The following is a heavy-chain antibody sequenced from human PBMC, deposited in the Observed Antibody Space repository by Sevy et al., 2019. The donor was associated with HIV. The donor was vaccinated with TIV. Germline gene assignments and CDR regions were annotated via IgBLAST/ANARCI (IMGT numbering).Heavy chain of an antibody. J-gene: IGHJ4*02. D-gene: IGHD6-19*01. CDR1: GFTFSSYA. Sequence: GESLKISCAASGFTFSSYAMHWVRQAPGKGLEWVAVISYDGSNKYYADSVKGRFTISRDNSKNTLYLQMNSLRAEDTAVYYCASDNRLYSSGWSRGLDYWGQGTLVTVSS. V-gene: IGHV3-30-3*01. CDR2: ISYDGSNK. CDR3: ASDNRLYSSGWSRGLDY.